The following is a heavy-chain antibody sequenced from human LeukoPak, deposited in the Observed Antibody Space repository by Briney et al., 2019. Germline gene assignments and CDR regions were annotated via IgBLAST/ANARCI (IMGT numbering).Heavy chain of an antibody. CDR2: ISSTSNHK. J-gene: IGHJ3*02. V-gene: IGHV3-21*06. CDR3: ATRVTADSYDASDI. Sequence: PGGSLRLSCAASGFTFRSFSMIWVRQAPGKGLEWVASISSTSNHKYHADSVKGRFTISRDNDKNSLYLQMNSLRAEDTALYYCATRVTADSYDASDIWGQGTMVTVSS. D-gene: IGHD6-13*01. CDR1: GFTFRSFS.